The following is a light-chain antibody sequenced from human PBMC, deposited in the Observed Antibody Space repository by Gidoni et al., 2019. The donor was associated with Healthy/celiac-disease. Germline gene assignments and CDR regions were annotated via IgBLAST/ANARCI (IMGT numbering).Light chain of an antibody. Sequence: DIVMTQSPDSLDVSLGERATINCKSSQSVLYSSNNKNYLAGYQQKPGQPPKLLIYWASTRESGVPDRFSGSGSGTDFTLTISSLQAEDVAVYYCQQYYSTPVTFGPGTKVDIK. J-gene: IGKJ3*01. CDR2: WAS. V-gene: IGKV4-1*01. CDR3: QQYYSTPVT. CDR1: QSVLYSSNNKNY.